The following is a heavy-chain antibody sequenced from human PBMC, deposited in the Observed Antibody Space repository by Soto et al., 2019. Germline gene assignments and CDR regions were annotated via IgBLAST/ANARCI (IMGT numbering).Heavy chain of an antibody. J-gene: IGHJ6*02. D-gene: IGHD3-3*01. CDR2: IYYSGST. V-gene: IGHV4-39*01. CDR3: ASSTIFGVDPYYYYGMDV. CDR1: GGSISSSSYY. Sequence: SETLSLTCTVSGGSISSSSYYWGWIRQPPGKGLEWIGSIYYSGSTYYNPSLKSRVTISVDTSKNQFSLKLSSVTTADTAVYYCASSTIFGVDPYYYYGMDVWGQGTTVTVSS.